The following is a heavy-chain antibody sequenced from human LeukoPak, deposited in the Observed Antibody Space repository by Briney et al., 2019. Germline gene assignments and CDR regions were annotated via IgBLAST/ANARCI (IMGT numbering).Heavy chain of an antibody. J-gene: IGHJ4*02. CDR1: GFTFSSYS. CDR3: ARKTDHQTGGDY. V-gene: IGHV3-21*01. Sequence: PGGSLRLSCAASGFTFSSYSMNWVRQAPGRGLEWVSSISSSSSYIYYADSVKGRFTISRDNSKNTLYLQMNSLRAEDTAVYYCARKTDHQTGGDYWGQGTLVTVSS. D-gene: IGHD1-1*01. CDR2: ISSSSSYI.